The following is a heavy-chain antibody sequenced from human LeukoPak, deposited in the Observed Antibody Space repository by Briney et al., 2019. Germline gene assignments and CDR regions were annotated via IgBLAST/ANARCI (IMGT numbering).Heavy chain of an antibody. CDR3: ARGRGLDY. V-gene: IGHV3-7*04. CDR1: GLTSRSYW. CDR2: IKQDGSEK. Sequence: PGGSLRLSCAASGLTSRSYWMSWVRQAPGKGLEWMANIKQDGSEKYYVVSVKGRFTISRDNVKNSLYLQMNSLRAEDTAVYYCARGRGLDYWGQGTLVTVSS. D-gene: IGHD3-16*01. J-gene: IGHJ4*02.